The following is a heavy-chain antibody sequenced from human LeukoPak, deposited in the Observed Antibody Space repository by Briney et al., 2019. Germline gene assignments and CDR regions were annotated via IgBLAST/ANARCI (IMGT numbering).Heavy chain of an antibody. J-gene: IGHJ5*02. V-gene: IGHV3-73*01. Sequence: GGSLKLSCVASGFTFSDSAIHWVRQSSGKGLEWIGHMDKETNLYATALAASVKGRFTVSRDDSKNTAYLHMNSLKTEDTALYYCTRDSGTYNWFDPWGRGTLVTVSS. CDR2: MDKETNLYAT. CDR1: GFTFSDSA. D-gene: IGHD1-26*01. CDR3: TRDSGTYNWFDP.